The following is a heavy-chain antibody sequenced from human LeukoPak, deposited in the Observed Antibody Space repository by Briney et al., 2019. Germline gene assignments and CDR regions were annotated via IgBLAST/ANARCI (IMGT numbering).Heavy chain of an antibody. CDR3: ARLCQYCSSTSRTDLFDP. D-gene: IGHD2-2*01. CDR1: GGPFSGYY. Sequence: SETLSLTCAVYGGPFSGYYWSWIRQPPGKGLEWIGEINHSGSTNYNPSLKSRVTISVDTSKNQFSLKLSSVTTADTAVYYCARLCQYCSSTSRTDLFDPWGQGTLVTVSS. CDR2: INHSGST. J-gene: IGHJ5*02. V-gene: IGHV4-34*01.